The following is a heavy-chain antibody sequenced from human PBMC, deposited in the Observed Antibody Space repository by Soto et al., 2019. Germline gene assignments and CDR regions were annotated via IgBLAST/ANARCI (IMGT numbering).Heavy chain of an antibody. CDR2: IYHGGST. J-gene: IGHJ6*02. V-gene: IGHV4-38-2*01. CDR1: GYSISSGYY. Sequence: PSETLSLTCAVSGYSISSGYYWGWLRQPPGKGLEWIGSIYHGGSTYYNPSLNSRVTLSIDMTNNHVSLILNSVTAADTAVYYCARQRPTDGRWEFANYYGMDVWGQGTPVTVSS. D-gene: IGHD1-26*01. CDR3: ARQRPTDGRWEFANYYGMDV.